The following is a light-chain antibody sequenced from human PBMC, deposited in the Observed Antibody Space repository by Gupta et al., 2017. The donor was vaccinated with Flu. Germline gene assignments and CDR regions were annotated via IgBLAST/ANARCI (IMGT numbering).Light chain of an antibody. CDR1: QTMGNF. J-gene: IGKJ2*03. V-gene: IGKV1-39*01. CDR3: QQSFATPYS. Sequence: GDRVTITCRASQTMGNFLNWYQQKPGKAPKLLISAVSALQSGVPLRFSGSGSGTKFTLTISSLQQEDLATYYCQQSFATPYSFGQGTKLE. CDR2: AVS.